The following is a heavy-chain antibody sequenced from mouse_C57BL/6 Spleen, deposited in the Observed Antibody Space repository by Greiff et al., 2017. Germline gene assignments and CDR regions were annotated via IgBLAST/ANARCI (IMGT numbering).Heavy chain of an antibody. CDR1: GFTFSSYA. D-gene: IGHD1-1*01. CDR3: ARGRLDYYGSRYYFAY. CDR2: ISDGGSYT. J-gene: IGHJ2*01. Sequence: DVKLVESGGGLVKPGGSLKLSCAASGFTFSSYAMSWVRQTPEQRLEWVATISDGGSYTFYPDNVKGRFTISRDNAKNNMYLQMSHLKAEDTAMYYCARGRLDYYGSRYYFAYWGQGTTLTVSA. V-gene: IGHV5-4*03.